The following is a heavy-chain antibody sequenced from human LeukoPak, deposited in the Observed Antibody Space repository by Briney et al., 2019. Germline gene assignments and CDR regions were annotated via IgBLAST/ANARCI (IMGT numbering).Heavy chain of an antibody. Sequence: GGSLRLSCAASGFTFSSYSMNWVRQAPGKGLEWVSSISSSSSYIYYADSVKGRFTISRDNAKNSLYLQMNSLRAEDTAVYYCARDRGYSYDPLYYFDYWGQGTLVTVSS. CDR1: GFTFSSYS. CDR3: ARDRGYSYDPLYYFDY. D-gene: IGHD5-18*01. J-gene: IGHJ4*02. V-gene: IGHV3-21*01. CDR2: ISSSSSYI.